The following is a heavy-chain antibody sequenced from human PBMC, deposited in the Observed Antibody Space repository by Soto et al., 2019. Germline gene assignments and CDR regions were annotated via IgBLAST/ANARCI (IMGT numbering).Heavy chain of an antibody. CDR3: ARDLAAGGSGYSYYYGMDV. CDR2: IYYSGST. CDR1: GGSVSSGSYY. Sequence: SETLSLTCTVSGGSVSSGSYYWSWIRQPPGKGLEWIGYIYYSGSTNYNPSLKSRVTISVDTSKNQFSLKLSSVTAADTAVYYCARDLAAGGSGYSYYYGMDVWGQGTTVTVSS. J-gene: IGHJ6*02. V-gene: IGHV4-61*01. D-gene: IGHD3-3*01.